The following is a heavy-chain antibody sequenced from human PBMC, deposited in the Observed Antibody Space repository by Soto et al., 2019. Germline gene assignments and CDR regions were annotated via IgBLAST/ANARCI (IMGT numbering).Heavy chain of an antibody. CDR3: ARGQRFSDWFDP. CDR2: IYGSGST. J-gene: IGHJ5*02. Sequence: PSETLSLTCTISGGAIGSHYWTWIRQPPGKGLEWIGRIYGSGSTKYNPSLQSRVTMSLDTSKNQFSLRLESVTAADTAVYYCARGQRFSDWFDPWGQGTLVTVSS. D-gene: IGHD3-3*01. V-gene: IGHV4-4*07. CDR1: GGAIGSHY.